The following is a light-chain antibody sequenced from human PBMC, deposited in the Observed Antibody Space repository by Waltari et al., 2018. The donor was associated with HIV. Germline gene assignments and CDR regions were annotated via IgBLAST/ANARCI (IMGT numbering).Light chain of an antibody. CDR1: KSNVGTNF. Sequence: QSVLTQPPSASRTPGQRVLMSCSGNKSNVGTNFVSWFQQVPGGAHKLVIYRNDRRPSGVPYRFSGAKSGSSASLAISGLQSDDEADYFCASWDDNLGHWVFGVGTKLTV. CDR2: RND. V-gene: IGLV1-44*01. CDR3: ASWDDNLGHWV. J-gene: IGLJ3*02.